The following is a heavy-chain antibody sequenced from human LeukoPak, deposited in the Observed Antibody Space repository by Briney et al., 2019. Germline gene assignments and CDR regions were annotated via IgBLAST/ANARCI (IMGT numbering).Heavy chain of an antibody. CDR2: INWDSGSK. J-gene: IGHJ6*02. CDR1: GFTFDDYA. CDR3: AKGTQSSGTYYYGMDV. D-gene: IGHD3-10*01. Sequence: GGSLRLSCAASGFTFDDYAMHWVRHAPGKDLEWVSAINWDSGSKGYADSVMGRFTISRDNAKKVVFLQMTSLRLDDTALYFCAKGTQSSGTYYYGMDVWGQGTTVTVSS. V-gene: IGHV3-9*01.